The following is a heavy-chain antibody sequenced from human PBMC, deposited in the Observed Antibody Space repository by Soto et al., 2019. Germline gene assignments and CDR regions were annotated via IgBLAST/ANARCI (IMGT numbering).Heavy chain of an antibody. D-gene: IGHD5-18*01. CDR1: GGSLSSSY. CDR2: FYYSGST. V-gene: IGHV4-59*08. CDR3: ARRPPGYGHFFDS. J-gene: IGHJ4*02. Sequence: SETLSLTCTVSGGSLSSSYWSWIRQPPGKGLEWIGYFYYSGSTNYNPSLKSRVTISGDTSKDQFSLKLSSVTAADTAVYYCARRPPGYGHFFDSWRQGTLVPVSS.